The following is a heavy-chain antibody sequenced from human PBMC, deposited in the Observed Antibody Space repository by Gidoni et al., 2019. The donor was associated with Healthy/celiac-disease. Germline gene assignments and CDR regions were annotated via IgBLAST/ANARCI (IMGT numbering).Heavy chain of an antibody. D-gene: IGHD3-10*01. CDR3: ARAMTRYYRFDY. CDR1: GGSFSGYY. CDR2: INHSGST. Sequence: QVQLQQWGAGLLKPSETLSLTCAVYGGSFSGYYWSWIRQPPGKGLEWIGEINHSGSTNYNPSLKSRVTISVDTSKNQFSLKLSSVTAADTAVYYCARAMTRYYRFDYWGQGTLVTVSS. V-gene: IGHV4-34*01. J-gene: IGHJ4*02.